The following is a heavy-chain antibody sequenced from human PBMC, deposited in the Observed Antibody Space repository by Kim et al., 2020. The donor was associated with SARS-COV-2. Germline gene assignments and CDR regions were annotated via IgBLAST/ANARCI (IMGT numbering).Heavy chain of an antibody. V-gene: IGHV3-33*01. CDR3: ARSNGDY. Sequence: DASNKYYGTSVNSQFTTARDNSENTLYLQMNSLRTDDTAVYYCARSNGDYWGQGTLVTVSS. J-gene: IGHJ4*02. D-gene: IGHD4-4*01. CDR2: DASNK.